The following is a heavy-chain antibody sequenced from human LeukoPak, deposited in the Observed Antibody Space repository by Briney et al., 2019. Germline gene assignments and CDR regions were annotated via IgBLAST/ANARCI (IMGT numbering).Heavy chain of an antibody. J-gene: IGHJ3*02. CDR3: TRRSGTSRFDAFDI. Sequence: GGSLRLSCTSSGFTFGDYAMSWVRQAPGKGLEWVGFIRSKAFGGTTDYAASLKGRSTISRDDSKSIAYLQMNSLKIEDTALYYCTRRSGTSRFDAFDIWGQGTMVTVSS. D-gene: IGHD3-10*01. CDR2: IRSKAFGGTT. CDR1: GFTFGDYA. V-gene: IGHV3-49*04.